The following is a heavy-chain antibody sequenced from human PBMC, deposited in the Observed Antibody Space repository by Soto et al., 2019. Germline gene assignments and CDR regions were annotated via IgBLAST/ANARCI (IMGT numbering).Heavy chain of an antibody. D-gene: IGHD6-13*01. CDR3: ARDGAAAGLYYYYGMDV. V-gene: IGHV3-7*03. J-gene: IGHJ6*02. CDR1: GFTFSSYW. CDR2: IKQDGSEK. Sequence: LRLSCAASGFTFSSYWMSWVRQAPGKGLEWVANIKQDGSEKYYVDSVKGRFTISRDNAKNSLYLQMNSLRAEDTAVYYCARDGAAAGLYYYYGMDVWGQGTTVTVSS.